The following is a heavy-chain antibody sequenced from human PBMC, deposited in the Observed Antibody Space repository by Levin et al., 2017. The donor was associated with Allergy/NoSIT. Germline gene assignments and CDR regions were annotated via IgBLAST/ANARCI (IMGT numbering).Heavy chain of an antibody. J-gene: IGHJ3*01. CDR3: ARLHSANYNYWSEIGSDAFDV. CDR1: GFSFTNHA. D-gene: IGHD3-3*01. Sequence: GGSLRLSCAASGFSFTNHAMHWVRQSSGRGLEWLAIISYDGTNEDYADSVRGRFIISRDNSKNTLYLQMNSLRVEDTAVYHCARLHSANYNYWSEIGSDAFDVWGQGTWVTVSS. V-gene: IGHV3-30-3*01. CDR2: ISYDGTNE.